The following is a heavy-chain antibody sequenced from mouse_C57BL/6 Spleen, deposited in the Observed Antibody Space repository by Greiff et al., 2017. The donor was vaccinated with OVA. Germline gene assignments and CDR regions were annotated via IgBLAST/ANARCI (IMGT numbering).Heavy chain of an antibody. CDR2: ISSGSSTI. Sequence: EVQVVESGGGLVKPGGSLKLSCAASGFTFSDYGMHWVRQAPEKGLEWVAYISSGSSTIYYADTVKGRFTISRDNAKNTLFLQMTSLRSEDTAMYYCARRSITTVGWYFDVWGTGTTVTVSS. CDR1: GFTFSDYG. J-gene: IGHJ1*03. V-gene: IGHV5-17*01. D-gene: IGHD1-1*01. CDR3: ARRSITTVGWYFDV.